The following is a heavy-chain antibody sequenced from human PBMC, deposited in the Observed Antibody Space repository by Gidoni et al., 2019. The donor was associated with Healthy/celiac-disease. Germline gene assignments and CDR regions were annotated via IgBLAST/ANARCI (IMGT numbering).Heavy chain of an antibody. CDR3: ARGGGGFDP. Sequence: QVQLVVSGRVGVQPGRSLRLSWAASGFTFSSYAMHWVRQAPGNVPEWVAVISYNGSNKYYSVSGKGRFTISRENGTNPLYLQVNSLRAEDTAVYSCARGGGGFDPWGQGTLVTVSS. CDR2: ISYNGSNK. CDR1: GFTFSSYA. V-gene: IGHV3-30*04. D-gene: IGHD3-10*01. J-gene: IGHJ5*02.